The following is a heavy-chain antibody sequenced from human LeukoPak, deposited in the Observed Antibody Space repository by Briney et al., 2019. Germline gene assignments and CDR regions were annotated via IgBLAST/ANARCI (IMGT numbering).Heavy chain of an antibody. V-gene: IGHV3-21*04. CDR1: GFTFSSYS. CDR3: AKDGSSPGIVVVTPRPQNNWFDP. D-gene: IGHD2-2*01. CDR2: ISSSSSYI. Sequence: KTGGSLRLSCAASGFTFSSYSMNWVRQAPGKGLEWVSSISSSSSYIYYADSVKGRFTISRDNAKNSLYLQMNSLRAEDTALYYCAKDGSSPGIVVVTPRPQNNWFDPWGQGTLVTVSS. J-gene: IGHJ5*02.